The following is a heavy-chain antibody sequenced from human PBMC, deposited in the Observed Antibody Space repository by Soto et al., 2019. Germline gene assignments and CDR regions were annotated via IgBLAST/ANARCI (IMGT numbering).Heavy chain of an antibody. J-gene: IGHJ5*02. V-gene: IGHV4-34*01. D-gene: IGHD3-16*01. CDR1: GGSFSGYY. Sequence: QVQLQQWGAGLLKPSETLSLTCAVYGGSFSGYYWSWIRQPPGKGLEWIGEINHSGSTNYNPSLKSRVTRSVDTSKNQFSLKLSSVTAADTAVYYCARAQGYVWGSSRFDPWGQGTLVTVSS. CDR3: ARAQGYVWGSSRFDP. CDR2: INHSGST.